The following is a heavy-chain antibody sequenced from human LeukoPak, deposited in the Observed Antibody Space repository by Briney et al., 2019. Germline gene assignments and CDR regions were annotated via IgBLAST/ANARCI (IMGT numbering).Heavy chain of an antibody. J-gene: IGHJ6*03. CDR1: GGSLSSYY. D-gene: IGHD3-3*01. Sequence: SETLSLTCTVSGGSLSSYYWSWIRQPPGKGLEWIGYIYYSGSTNYNPSLKSRVTISVDTSKNQFSLKLSSVTAADTAVYYCARGATIFGVVNPWNYYYYMDVWGKGTTVTVSS. V-gene: IGHV4-59*01. CDR3: ARGATIFGVVNPWNYYYYMDV. CDR2: IYYSGST.